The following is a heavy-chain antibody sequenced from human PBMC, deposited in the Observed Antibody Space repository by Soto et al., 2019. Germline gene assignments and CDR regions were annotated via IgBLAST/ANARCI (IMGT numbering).Heavy chain of an antibody. J-gene: IGHJ4*01. CDR3: ASEYYYGSGSYWRGYFDY. Sequence: PSETLSLTCTISGGSISSYYWSWIRQTPGKGLEWIGYVYFSGSTNYNPSLKSRVLISIDTSRNQFSLKLNSVTAADTAVYYCASEYYYGSGSYWRGYFDYWGQGTLVTVSS. CDR2: VYFSGST. V-gene: IGHV4-59*01. CDR1: GGSISSYY. D-gene: IGHD3-10*01.